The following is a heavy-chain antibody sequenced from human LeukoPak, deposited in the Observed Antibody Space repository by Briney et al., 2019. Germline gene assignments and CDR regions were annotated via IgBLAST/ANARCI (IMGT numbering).Heavy chain of an antibody. J-gene: IGHJ5*02. CDR1: GGSFSGYY. V-gene: IGHV4-34*01. Sequence: SETLSLTCAVYGGSFSGYYWSWIRQPPGKGLEWIXXXXHSGSTNYNPSLKSRVTISVDTSKNQFSLKLSSVTAADTAVYYCAGRPVEGWYGVIGWWFDPWGQGTLVTVSS. CDR2: XXHSGST. CDR3: AGRPVEGWYGVIGWWFDP. D-gene: IGHD6-19*01.